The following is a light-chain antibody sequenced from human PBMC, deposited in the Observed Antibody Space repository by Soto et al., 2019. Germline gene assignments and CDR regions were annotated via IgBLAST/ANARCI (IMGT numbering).Light chain of an antibody. CDR2: AAS. CDR1: QAIRND. CDR3: LQDYTYPRT. V-gene: IGKV1-6*01. Sequence: IQLTQSPSSLSASVGDRVTITCRASQAIRNDLVWFQQKPGKAPILLIYAASTLQSGVPPRFSGSGSGTDFTLTISSLQAEHFATYYCLQDYTYPRTFGGGTKVDI. J-gene: IGKJ4*01.